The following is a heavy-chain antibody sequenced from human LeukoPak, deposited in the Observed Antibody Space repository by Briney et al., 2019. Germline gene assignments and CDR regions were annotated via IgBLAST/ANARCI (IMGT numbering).Heavy chain of an antibody. J-gene: IGHJ4*02. D-gene: IGHD6-13*01. CDR1: GFTFSSYW. CDR2: IKQDGSEK. V-gene: IGHV3-7*01. Sequence: PGGSLRLSCAASGFTFSSYWMSWVRQAPGKGLEWVANIKQDGSEKYYVDSVKGRFTISRDNAENSRYLQMNSLRAEDTAVYYCARMEQLVLGHFDYWGQGTLVTVSS. CDR3: ARMEQLVLGHFDY.